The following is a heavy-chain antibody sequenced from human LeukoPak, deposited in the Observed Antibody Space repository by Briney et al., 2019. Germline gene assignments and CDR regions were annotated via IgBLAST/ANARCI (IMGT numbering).Heavy chain of an antibody. J-gene: IGHJ4*02. D-gene: IGHD4-17*01. Sequence: KTSETLSLTCTVSDFSISLGYYWGWIRQPPGKGLEWIGSIHYSGSTYYNPSLRSRVTISVDTSKNQFSLRLSSVTAADTAVYYCARVPTVTFFDYWGQGTLVTVSS. CDR2: IHYSGST. CDR3: ARVPTVTFFDY. CDR1: DFSISLGYY. V-gene: IGHV4-38-2*02.